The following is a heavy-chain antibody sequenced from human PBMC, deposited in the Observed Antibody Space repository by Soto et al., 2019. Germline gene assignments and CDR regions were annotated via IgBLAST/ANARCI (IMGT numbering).Heavy chain of an antibody. Sequence: SGPTLVNPTQTLTLTCIFSGFSLSTSXMCVSWIRQPPGKALEWLARIDWDDDKYYSTSLKTRLTISKDTSKNQVVLTMTSMDPVDTGTYYCARSTIFGTGFDPWGQGTLVTVSS. CDR2: IDWDDDK. D-gene: IGHD3-3*01. J-gene: IGHJ5*02. CDR3: ARSTIFGTGFDP. V-gene: IGHV2-70*11. CDR1: GFSLSTSXMC.